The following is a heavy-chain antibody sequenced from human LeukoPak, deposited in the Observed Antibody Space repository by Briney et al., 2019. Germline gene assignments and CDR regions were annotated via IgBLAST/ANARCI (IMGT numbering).Heavy chain of an antibody. CDR3: AWQGYSYGYDY. CDR2: IYSSGST. J-gene: IGHJ4*02. V-gene: IGHV4-4*07. D-gene: IGHD5-18*01. CDR1: GGSITSYY. Sequence: SETLSLTCTVSGGSITSYYWSWIRQPAGKGLEWIGLIYSSGSTNYNPSLKSRVTMSVDTSKNQFSLKLSSVTAADTAVYYCAWQGYSYGYDYWGQGTLVTVSS.